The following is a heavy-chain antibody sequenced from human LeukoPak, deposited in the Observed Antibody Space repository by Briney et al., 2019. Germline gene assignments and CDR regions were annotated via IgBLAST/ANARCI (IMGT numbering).Heavy chain of an antibody. CDR3: ARGSPNYSLDY. CDR1: GFTFSSYA. D-gene: IGHD4-11*01. Sequence: PGGSLRLSCAASGFTFSSYAMHWVRQAPGKGLEWVAVISYDGSNKYYADSVKGRFTISRDNSKNTLYLQMNSLRAEDTAVYYCARGSPNYSLDYWGQGTLVTVSS. V-gene: IGHV3-30-3*01. J-gene: IGHJ4*02. CDR2: ISYDGSNK.